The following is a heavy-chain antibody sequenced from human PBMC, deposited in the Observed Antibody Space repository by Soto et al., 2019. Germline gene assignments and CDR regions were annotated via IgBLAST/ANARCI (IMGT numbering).Heavy chain of an antibody. CDR2: IIPIFGTA. J-gene: IGHJ6*02. V-gene: IGHV1-69*12. D-gene: IGHD1-1*01. Sequence: QVQLVQPGAEVKKPGSSVKVSCKASGGTFSSYAISWVRQAPGQGLEWMGGIIPIFGTANYAQKFQGRVTITADESTSTADMELSSLRSEDTAVYYCARHSGLERGHYYYVMDDWGPGTRITVAS. CDR3: ARHSGLERGHYYYVMDD. CDR1: GGTFSSYA.